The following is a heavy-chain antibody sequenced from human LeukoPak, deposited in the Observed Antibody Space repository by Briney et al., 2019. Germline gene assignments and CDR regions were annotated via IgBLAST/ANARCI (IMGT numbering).Heavy chain of an antibody. J-gene: IGHJ5*02. CDR2: IYYSGST. CDR3: AREGCSSTSCYPPWWFDP. D-gene: IGHD2-2*01. V-gene: IGHV4-4*02. CDR1: GGSISSSNW. Sequence: SGTLSLTCAVSGGSISSSNWWSWVRQPPGKGLEWIGSIYYSGSTYYNPSLKSRVTISVDTSKNQFSLKLSSVTAADTAVYYCAREGCSSTSCYPPWWFDPWGQGTLVTVSS.